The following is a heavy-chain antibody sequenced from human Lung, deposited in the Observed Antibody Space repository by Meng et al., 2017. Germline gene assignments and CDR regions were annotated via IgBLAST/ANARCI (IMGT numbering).Heavy chain of an antibody. V-gene: IGHV3-15*01. CDR2: IKSNTDGGTT. Sequence: VGSGGGLGKPGVSLRLSCAASGFYFSNAWRSWVRQAPGKGLEWVGRIKSNTDGGTTEYAAPVTGRFTISRDDSKSTLNLHLSGLRTDDTGVYYCTWDDKAVSDYWGQGTLVTASS. J-gene: IGHJ4*02. CDR1: GFYFSNAW. D-gene: IGHD3-9*01. CDR3: TWDDKAVSDY.